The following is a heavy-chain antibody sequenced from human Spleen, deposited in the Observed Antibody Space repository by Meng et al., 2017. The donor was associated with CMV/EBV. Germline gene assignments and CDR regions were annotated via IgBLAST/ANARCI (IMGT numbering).Heavy chain of an antibody. V-gene: IGHV4-39*07. J-gene: IGHJ5*01. D-gene: IGHD2-15*01. Sequence: TFSSYWMSWVRQAPGKGLEWIGSIYYSGSTYYNPSLKSRVTISVDTSKNQFSLKLSSVTAADTAVYYCAREARVGFCGGGSCYEGIDSWGQGTLVTVSS. CDR1: TFSSYW. CDR2: IYYSGST. CDR3: AREARVGFCGGGSCYEGIDS.